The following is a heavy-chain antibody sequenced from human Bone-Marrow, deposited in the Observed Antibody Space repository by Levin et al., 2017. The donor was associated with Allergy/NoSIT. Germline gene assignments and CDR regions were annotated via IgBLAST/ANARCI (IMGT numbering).Heavy chain of an antibody. CDR2: ISGRTGSTK. CDR1: GFIFSDYY. V-gene: IGHV3-11*01. Sequence: GGSLRLSCAASGFIFSDYYMSWIRQAPGKGLEWVSYISGRTGSTKYYADSVKGRFTISRDDARNSVYLQMNSLRVEDTAVYYCARGAGIYRWGQGTLVTVSA. D-gene: IGHD1-14*01. J-gene: IGHJ4*02. CDR3: ARGAGIYR.